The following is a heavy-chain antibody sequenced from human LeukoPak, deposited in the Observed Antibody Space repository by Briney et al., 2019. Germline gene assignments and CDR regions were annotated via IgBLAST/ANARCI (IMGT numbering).Heavy chain of an antibody. J-gene: IGHJ4*02. CDR2: INPNSGGT. CDR3: ARVGITIFGVVPTHFDY. D-gene: IGHD3-3*01. V-gene: IGHV1-2*02. CDR1: GYTFTGYY. Sequence: ASVKVSCKASGYTFTGYYMHWVRQAPRQGLEWMGWINPNSGGTNYAQKFQGRVTMTRDTSISTAYMELSRLRSDDTAVYYCARVGITIFGVVPTHFDYWGQGTLVTVSS.